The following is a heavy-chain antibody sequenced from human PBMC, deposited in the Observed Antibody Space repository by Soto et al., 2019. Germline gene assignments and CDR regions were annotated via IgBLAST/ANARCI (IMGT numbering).Heavy chain of an antibody. J-gene: IGHJ5*02. CDR1: GGSISSSSYY. V-gene: IGHV4-39*01. Sequence: SETLSLTCTVSGGSISSSSYYWGWIRQPPGKGLEWIGSIYYSGSTYYNPSLKSRVTISVDTSKNQLSLKLSSVTAADTAVYYCARQPLGDYIWGSYRYLKLPHWFDPWGQGTLVTVSS. D-gene: IGHD3-16*02. CDR2: IYYSGST. CDR3: ARQPLGDYIWGSYRYLKLPHWFDP.